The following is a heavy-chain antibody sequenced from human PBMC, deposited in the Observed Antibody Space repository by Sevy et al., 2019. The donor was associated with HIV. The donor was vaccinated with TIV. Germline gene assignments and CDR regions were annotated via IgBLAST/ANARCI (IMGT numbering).Heavy chain of an antibody. Sequence: GGSLRLSCAASGFTFSSYWMSWVRQAPGKGLEWVANIKQDGSEKYYVDSVKGRFTISRDNAKNSLYLQMNSLRAEDTAVYYCASGSSSCIDAFDIWGQGTMVTVSS. D-gene: IGHD6-13*01. CDR1: GFTFSSYW. J-gene: IGHJ3*02. V-gene: IGHV3-7*03. CDR2: IKQDGSEK. CDR3: ASGSSSCIDAFDI.